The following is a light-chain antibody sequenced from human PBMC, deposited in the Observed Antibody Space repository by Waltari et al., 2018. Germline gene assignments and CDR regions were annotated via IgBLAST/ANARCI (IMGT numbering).Light chain of an antibody. CDR2: GAS. V-gene: IGKV3-15*01. CDR1: QSVSSN. Sequence: EIVMTQSPVTLSVSPGERATLSCRASQSVSSNLAWYQQKPGQAPRLLIYGASTRATGIPARFSGGGSVTEFTLTINSLQSEDFAVYYCQQYNNWPKAFGQGTKVEIK. CDR3: QQYNNWPKA. J-gene: IGKJ1*01.